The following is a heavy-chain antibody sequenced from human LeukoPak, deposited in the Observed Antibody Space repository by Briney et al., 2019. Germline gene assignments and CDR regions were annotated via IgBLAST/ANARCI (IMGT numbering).Heavy chain of an antibody. J-gene: IGHJ3*02. CDR2: IYYSGST. CDR3: ARERPPDYYDSSGYPDAFDI. CDR1: GGSISSYY. Sequence: SETLSLTCTVSGGSISSYYWSWIRQPPGKGLEWIGYIYYSGSTNYNPSLKSRVTISVDTSKNQFSLKLSSVTAADTAVYYCARERPPDYYDSSGYPDAFDIWGQGTMVTVSS. D-gene: IGHD3-22*01. V-gene: IGHV4-59*01.